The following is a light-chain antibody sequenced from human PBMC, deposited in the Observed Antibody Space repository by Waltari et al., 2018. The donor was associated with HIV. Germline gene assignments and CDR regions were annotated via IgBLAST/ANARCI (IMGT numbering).Light chain of an antibody. CDR2: DFT. CDR1: GNSFGGYKS. V-gene: IGLV2-8*01. J-gene: IGLJ2*01. Sequence: QSALTQPPSASGSPGQSVTISCTGTGNSFGGYKSYYWYQHHPGKAPNPLIYDFTKRPSGIPDRFSGTKSGNTASLTVSGLQGDDEADYYCSSYAGSAVVFGGGTKLTVL. CDR3: SSYAGSAVV.